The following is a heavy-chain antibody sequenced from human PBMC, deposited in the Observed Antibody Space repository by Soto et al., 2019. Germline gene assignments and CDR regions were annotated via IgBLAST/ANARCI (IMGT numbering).Heavy chain of an antibody. D-gene: IGHD2-15*01. V-gene: IGHV1-58*01. CDR1: GFTFTSSA. CDR2: IVVGSGNT. J-gene: IGHJ4*02. CDR3: ARVLPGYCSGGRCYYYYFDY. Sequence: GASVKVSCKASGFTFTSSAVQWVRQARGQRLEWIGWIVVGSGNTNYAQKFQERVTITRDMSTSTAYMELSSLRSEDTAVYYCARVLPGYCSGGRCYYYYFDYWGQGTLVTVSS.